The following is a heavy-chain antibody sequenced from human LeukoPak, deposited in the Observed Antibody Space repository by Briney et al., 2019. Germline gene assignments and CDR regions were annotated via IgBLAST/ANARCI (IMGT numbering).Heavy chain of an antibody. CDR1: GFTFSSST. Sequence: PGGSLRLSCAASGFTFSSSTMNWVRQAPGKGLEWVSSISSTSTSINYADSVRGRFTISRDNAKNSLYLQMSSLRAEDTAVYHCARSLEVDPWGQGTLVTVSS. CDR2: ISSTSTSI. CDR3: ARSLEVDP. V-gene: IGHV3-21*01. J-gene: IGHJ5*02.